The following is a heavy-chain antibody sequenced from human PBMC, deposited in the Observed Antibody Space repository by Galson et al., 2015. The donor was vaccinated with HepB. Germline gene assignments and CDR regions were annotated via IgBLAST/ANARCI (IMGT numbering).Heavy chain of an antibody. CDR2: IKSKTDGGTT. J-gene: IGHJ6*02. V-gene: IGHV3-15*01. D-gene: IGHD5-12*01. CDR3: TTAVATITSFLRNYYYYYGMDV. Sequence: SLRLSCAASGFTFSNAWMSWVRQAPGKGLEWVGRIKSKTDGGTTDYAAPVKGRFTISRDDSKNTLYLQMNSLKTEDTAVYYCTTAVATITSFLRNYYYYYGMDVWGQGTTVTVSS. CDR1: GFTFSNAW.